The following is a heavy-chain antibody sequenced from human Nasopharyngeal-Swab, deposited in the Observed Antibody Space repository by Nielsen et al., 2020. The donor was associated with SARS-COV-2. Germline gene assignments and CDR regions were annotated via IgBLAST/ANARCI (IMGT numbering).Heavy chain of an antibody. V-gene: IGHV3-30*18. D-gene: IGHD3-3*01. J-gene: IGHJ3*02. CDR1: GFTFSSYG. Sequence: GESLKISCAASGFTFSSYGMHWVRQAPGKGLEWVAVISYDGSNKYYADSVKGRFTISRDNSKHTLYLQMNSLRAEDTAVYYCANLIFGDAFDIWGQGTMVTVSS. CDR3: ANLIFGDAFDI. CDR2: ISYDGSNK.